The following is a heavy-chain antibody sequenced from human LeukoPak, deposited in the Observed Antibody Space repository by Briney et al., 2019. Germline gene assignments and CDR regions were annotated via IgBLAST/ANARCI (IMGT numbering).Heavy chain of an antibody. V-gene: IGHV4-34*01. CDR2: INHSGST. D-gene: IGHD6-6*01. CDR1: GGSFSGYY. CDR3: ATYGRSSKGY. J-gene: IGHJ4*02. Sequence: TSETLSLTCAVYGGSFSGYYWSWIRQPPGKGLEWIGEINHSGSTNYNPSLKSRVTISVDTSKHQFSLKLCSVTAADTAVYYCATYGRSSKGYWGQGTLVTVSS.